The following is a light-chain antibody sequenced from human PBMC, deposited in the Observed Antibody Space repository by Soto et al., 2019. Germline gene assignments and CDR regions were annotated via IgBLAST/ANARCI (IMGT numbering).Light chain of an antibody. Sequence: ELVLTQSPGTLSLSPGERATLSCRASQSVNTKYLAWYQQTPGQAPRLLIYGVSSRATGIPDRFSGSGSGTDFILTISRVEPEDFAVYYCQQFGTSPLVTFGPGTKVDIK. CDR2: GVS. V-gene: IGKV3-20*01. CDR1: QSVNTKY. J-gene: IGKJ3*01. CDR3: QQFGTSPLVT.